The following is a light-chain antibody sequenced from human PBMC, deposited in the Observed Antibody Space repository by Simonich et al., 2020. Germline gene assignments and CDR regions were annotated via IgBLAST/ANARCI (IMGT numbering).Light chain of an antibody. CDR3: QSYDSSLSGYV. CDR1: SSNIGAGYD. J-gene: IGLJ1*01. V-gene: IGLV1-40*01. CDR2: GNS. Sequence: QSVLTQPPSVSGAPGQRVTISCPGSSSNIGAGYDVHWYQQLPGTAPKLLRYGNSNRPSGVPDRFSGSKSGTSASLAITGLQAEDEADYYCQSYDSSLSGYVFGTGTKVTVL.